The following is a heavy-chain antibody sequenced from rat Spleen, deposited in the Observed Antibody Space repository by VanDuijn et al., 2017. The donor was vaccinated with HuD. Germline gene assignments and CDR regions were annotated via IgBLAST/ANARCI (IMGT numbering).Heavy chain of an antibody. V-gene: IGHV5-17*01. CDR2: IIYDGSST. CDR3: ARQSSSIPYYWYFDF. D-gene: IGHD1-2*01. Sequence: EVQLVESGGGLVQPGNSLKLSCAASGFTFSDYAMAWVRQSPKKGLEWVATIIYDGSSTYYRDSVKGRFTISRDNAKSTLYLQMDSLRSEDTATYYCARQSSSIPYYWYFDFWGPGTMVTVSS. J-gene: IGHJ1*01. CDR1: GFTFSDYA.